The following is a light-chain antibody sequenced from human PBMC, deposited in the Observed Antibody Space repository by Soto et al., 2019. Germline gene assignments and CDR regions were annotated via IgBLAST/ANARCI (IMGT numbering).Light chain of an antibody. CDR3: QQYNNWPQT. Sequence: EIVMTQSPATLSVSPGERATLSCRASQSVSSSLAWYQQKPGQAPRLLIYAASTRATGIPARFSGSGSGTAFTLTISSLQSEDFAVYYCQQYNNWPQTFGQGTKVEI. CDR1: QSVSSS. CDR2: AAS. V-gene: IGKV3-15*01. J-gene: IGKJ1*01.